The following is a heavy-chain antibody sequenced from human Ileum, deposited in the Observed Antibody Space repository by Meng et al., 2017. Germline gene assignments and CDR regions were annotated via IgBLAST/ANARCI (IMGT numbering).Heavy chain of an antibody. V-gene: IGHV4-4*02. CDR1: GGAIRTSDW. D-gene: IGHD1-26*01. CDR2: IHHSGST. Sequence: QGQLQELGPGLLKPSGTLSLPCAVSGGAIRTSDWWSWVRQPPGKGLEWIGEIHHSGSTNYNPSLKSRVTISVDKSKNQFSLKLNSVTAADTAVYYCAREWSGSYRHFDYWGQGTLVTVSS. J-gene: IGHJ4*02. CDR3: AREWSGSYRHFDY.